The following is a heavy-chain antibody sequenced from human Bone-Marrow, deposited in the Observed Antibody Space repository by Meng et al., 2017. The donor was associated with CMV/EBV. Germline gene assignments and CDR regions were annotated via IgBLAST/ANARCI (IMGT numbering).Heavy chain of an antibody. D-gene: IGHD5-18*01. V-gene: IGHV1-2*02. CDR2: INPNSGAT. CDR1: GYTFTGYY. Sequence: ASVKVSCKASGYTFTGYYMHWVRQAPGQGLEWMGWINPNSGATNYAQEFQGRVTVTRDTSISTAYMEPSRLRSDDTAVYYCARGGGYSYGYSSGFDPWGQGTLVTVSS. CDR3: ARGGGYSYGYSSGFDP. J-gene: IGHJ5*02.